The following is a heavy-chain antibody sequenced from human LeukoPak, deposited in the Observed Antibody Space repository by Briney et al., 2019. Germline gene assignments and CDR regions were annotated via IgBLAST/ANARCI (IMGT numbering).Heavy chain of an antibody. CDR3: ASPSAPYYYDSSSYLGMDV. D-gene: IGHD3-22*01. Sequence: SETLSLTCTVSGGSISSSSYYWGWIRQPPGKGLEWIGSIYYSGSTYYNPSLKSRVAISVDTSKNQFSLKLSSVTAADTAVYYCASPSAPYYYDSSSYLGMDVWGQGTTVTVSS. V-gene: IGHV4-39*01. CDR1: GGSISSSSYY. J-gene: IGHJ6*02. CDR2: IYYSGST.